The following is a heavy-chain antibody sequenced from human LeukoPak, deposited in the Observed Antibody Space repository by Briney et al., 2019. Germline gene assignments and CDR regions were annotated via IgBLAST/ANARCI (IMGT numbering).Heavy chain of an antibody. CDR2: INPNSGGT. V-gene: IGHV1-2*02. CDR3: AREVEAYYYDSSGYPDSYYYYYMDV. CDR1: GYTFTGYY. D-gene: IGHD3-22*01. J-gene: IGHJ6*03. Sequence: ASVKVSCKASGYTFTGYYMHWVRQAPGQGLEWMGWINPNSGGTNYAQKFQGRVTMTRDTSISTAYMELSRLRSDDTAVYYCAREVEAYYYDSSGYPDSYYYYYMDVWGKGTTVTVSS.